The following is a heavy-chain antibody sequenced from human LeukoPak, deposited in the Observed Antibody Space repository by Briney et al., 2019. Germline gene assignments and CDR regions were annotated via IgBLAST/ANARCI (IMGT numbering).Heavy chain of an antibody. D-gene: IGHD3-22*01. J-gene: IGHJ4*02. V-gene: IGHV4-59*01. CDR2: IYYSGNT. CDR1: GRPISRYY. CDR3: ARLWYYYYSSGYYGEFDY. Sequence: SETLSLTCTLSGRPISRYYWSWLRQPPGKGLEWIGYIYYSGNTNYNPSLKSRVTISVDTSKNQFSLTLSSVSAADTAVYYCARLWYYYYSSGYYGEFDYWGQGTLVTVSS.